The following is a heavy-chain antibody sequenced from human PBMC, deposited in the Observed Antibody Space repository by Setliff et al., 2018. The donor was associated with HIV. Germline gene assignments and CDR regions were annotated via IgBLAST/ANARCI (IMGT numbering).Heavy chain of an antibody. D-gene: IGHD6-25*01. J-gene: IGHJ4*02. CDR2: IYHTGST. Sequence: SETLSLTCTVSGGSINSTSYYWGWIRQPPGNGLEWIGSIYHTGSTYYKPSLKSRVTISVDTSKNQFSLKLTSVTAADTAVYYCARYSPRGYTLTGPYWGQGTLVTVSS. CDR3: ARYSPRGYTLTGPY. CDR1: GGSINSTSYY. V-gene: IGHV4-39*07.